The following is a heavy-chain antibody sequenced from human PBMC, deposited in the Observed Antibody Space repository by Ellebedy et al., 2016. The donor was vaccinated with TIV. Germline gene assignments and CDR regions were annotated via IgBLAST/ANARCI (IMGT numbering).Heavy chain of an antibody. V-gene: IGHV3-48*02. Sequence: GESLKISXAASGFTVSNNYMNWVRQAPGKGLEWVSYISGSSSTIYYADSVKGRFTISRDNAKNSLYLQMNSLRDEDTAIYYCARTSSGWGSFDYWGQGTLVTVSS. CDR3: ARTSSGWGSFDY. CDR1: GFTVSNNY. D-gene: IGHD6-19*01. CDR2: ISGSSSTI. J-gene: IGHJ4*02.